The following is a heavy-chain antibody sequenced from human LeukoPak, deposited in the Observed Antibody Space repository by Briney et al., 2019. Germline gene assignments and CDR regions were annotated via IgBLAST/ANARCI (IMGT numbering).Heavy chain of an antibody. V-gene: IGHV4-59*01. CDR2: IYYSGST. CDR3: ARGPSRLGELSLYGPYYYYHGMDV. D-gene: IGHD3-16*02. J-gene: IGHJ6*02. Sequence: SETLSLTCTVSGGSISSYYWSWIRQPPGKGLEWIGYIYYSGSTNYNPSLKSRVTISVDTSKNQFSLKLSSVTAADTAVYYCARGPSRLGELSLYGPYYYYHGMDVWGQGTTVTVSS. CDR1: GGSISSYY.